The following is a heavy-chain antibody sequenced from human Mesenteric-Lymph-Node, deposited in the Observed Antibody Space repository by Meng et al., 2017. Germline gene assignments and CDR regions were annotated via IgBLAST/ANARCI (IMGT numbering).Heavy chain of an antibody. V-gene: IGHV1-69*02. Sequence: SVKVSCKASGGTFSNYSISWVRQAPGQGLEWMGRIIPMLGLGSYAQKFQGRVTITADKSTSTGYMELSSLRSEDTAVYYCASGAHYGGYDTGAHFDYWGQGTLVTVSS. D-gene: IGHD5-12*01. J-gene: IGHJ4*02. CDR2: IIPMLGLG. CDR1: GGTFSNYS. CDR3: ASGAHYGGYDTGAHFDY.